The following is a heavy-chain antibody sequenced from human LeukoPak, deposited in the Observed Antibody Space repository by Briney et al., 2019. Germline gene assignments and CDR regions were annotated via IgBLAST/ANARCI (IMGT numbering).Heavy chain of an antibody. CDR2: ISNSDNTI. J-gene: IGHJ3*02. CDR3: ARVPPSYDFDI. V-gene: IGHV3-48*03. D-gene: IGHD3-3*01. Sequence: GGSLRLSCAASGFIFSSYEMNWVRQAPGKGVEWGSYISNSDNTIYYADSVKGRFTISRDNAKSTLYLQMNSLRVEDTAVYYCARVPPSYDFDIWGQGTLVTVSS. CDR1: GFIFSSYE.